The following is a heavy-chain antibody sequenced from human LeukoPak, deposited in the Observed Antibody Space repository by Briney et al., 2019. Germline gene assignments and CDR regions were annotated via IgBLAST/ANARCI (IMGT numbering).Heavy chain of an antibody. CDR3: ARGFTSYCSGGSCYSDAFDI. D-gene: IGHD2-15*01. Sequence: ASVKVSCKASGYTFTSYDINWVRQATGQGLEWMGWMNPNSGNTGYAQKFQGRVTMTRNTSISTAYMELSSLRSEDTAAYYCARGFTSYCSGGSCYSDAFDIWGQGTMVTVSS. J-gene: IGHJ3*02. V-gene: IGHV1-8*01. CDR1: GYTFTSYD. CDR2: MNPNSGNT.